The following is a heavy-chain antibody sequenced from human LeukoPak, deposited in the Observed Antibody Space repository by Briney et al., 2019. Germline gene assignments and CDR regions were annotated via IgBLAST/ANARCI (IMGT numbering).Heavy chain of an antibody. CDR3: ARGGAARPDY. CDR2: IKQDESEK. Sequence: GGSLKLSCAASGFTFNSYWMTWVRQAPGKGLEWVANIKQDESEKNYVDSVKGRFTISRDNAKNSLYLQMNSLRVEDTAVYYCARGGAARPDYWGQGTLVTVSS. V-gene: IGHV3-7*01. CDR1: GFTFNSYW. D-gene: IGHD6-6*01. J-gene: IGHJ4*02.